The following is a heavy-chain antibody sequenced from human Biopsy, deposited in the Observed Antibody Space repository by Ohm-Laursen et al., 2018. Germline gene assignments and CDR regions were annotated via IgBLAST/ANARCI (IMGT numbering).Heavy chain of an antibody. Sequence: GSLRLSCSASRFTFSRYWMNWVRQAPGKGLEWVANINQDGSEKYYVDSVKGRFTISRDNAENSLYLEMNSLRNEDTAVYYCARGGEGSGSFVKPPKTWFDPWGQGTLVTVSS. CDR2: INQDGSEK. CDR1: RFTFSRYW. CDR3: ARGGEGSGSFVKPPKTWFDP. V-gene: IGHV3-7*01. J-gene: IGHJ5*02. D-gene: IGHD3-10*01.